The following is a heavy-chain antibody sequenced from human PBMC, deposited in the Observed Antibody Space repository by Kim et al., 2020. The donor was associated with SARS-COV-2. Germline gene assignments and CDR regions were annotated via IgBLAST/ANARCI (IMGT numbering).Heavy chain of an antibody. CDR1: GFTFSSYS. Sequence: GGSLRLSCAASGFTFSSYSMNWVRQAPGKWLEWVSSISSSSSYIYYADSVEGRLTISRDNAKNSLYLQMNSLRAEDTAVYYCAVNYYDSSGYSEVRPFDPWGQGTLVTVSS. D-gene: IGHD3-22*01. V-gene: IGHV3-21*01. J-gene: IGHJ5*02. CDR2: ISSSSSYI. CDR3: AVNYYDSSGYSEVRPFDP.